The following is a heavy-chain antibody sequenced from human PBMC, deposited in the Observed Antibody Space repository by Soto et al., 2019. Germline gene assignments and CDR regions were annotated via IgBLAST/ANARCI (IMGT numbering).Heavy chain of an antibody. J-gene: IGHJ6*03. Sequence: QVQLQESGPGQVEPSWTLSLTCAVSSGSIRSDNWWRWVRPSPEKGLEWIREIHKSGVTNYNPSLKGRVKMPVDKSKNKFDMKLSFVTAADSAVYYGTSVDVTDLRGWAARSSYYYYRAVWGKGTTVPVSS. CDR1: SGSIRSDNW. CDR2: IHKSGVT. D-gene: IGHD2-15*01. V-gene: IGHV4-4*02. CDR3: TSVDVTDLRGWAARSSYYYYRAV.